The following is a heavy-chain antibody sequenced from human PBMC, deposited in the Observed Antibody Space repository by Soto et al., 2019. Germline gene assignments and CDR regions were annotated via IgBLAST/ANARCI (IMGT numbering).Heavy chain of an antibody. V-gene: IGHV4-59*08. CDR1: GGSISSYY. CDR3: ARHTTGYCSSTSCYTTNYYYYYMDV. CDR2: IYYSGST. J-gene: IGHJ6*03. Sequence: SENLSLTCTVSGGSISSYYWSWIRQPPGKGLKWLGYIYYSGSTNYNPSLKSRVTISVDTFKNQFSLKLSSVTAADTAVYYCARHTTGYCSSTSCYTTNYYYYYMDVWGKGTTVT. D-gene: IGHD2-2*02.